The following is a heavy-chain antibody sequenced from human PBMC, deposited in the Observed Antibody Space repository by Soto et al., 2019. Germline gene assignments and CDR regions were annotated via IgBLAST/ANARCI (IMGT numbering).Heavy chain of an antibody. Sequence: VSVKVSCKTSGYSFSGYARGRLSQDPGQRLEWMGWINAGNGNTKYSQKFQGRVTITRDTSASTTYMELSSLRSEDTAVYYCARGGSTNWHYWFDPWGQGTLVTVSS. CDR2: INAGNGNT. CDR1: GYSFSGYA. CDR3: ARGGSTNWHYWFDP. J-gene: IGHJ5*02. D-gene: IGHD1-7*01. V-gene: IGHV1-3*01.